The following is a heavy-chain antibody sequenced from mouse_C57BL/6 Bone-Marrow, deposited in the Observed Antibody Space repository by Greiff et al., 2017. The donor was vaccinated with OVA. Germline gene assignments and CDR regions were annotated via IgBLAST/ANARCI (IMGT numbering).Heavy chain of an antibody. CDR1: GYTFTSYW. CDR3: ARGTAQTLYYYAMDY. Sequence: QVQLKQPGAELVRPGSSVKLSCKASGYTFTSYWMHWVKQRPIQGLEWIGNIDPSDSETHYNQKFKDKATLTVDKSSSTAYMQLSSLTSEDSAVYYCARGTAQTLYYYAMDYWGQGTSVTVSS. D-gene: IGHD3-2*02. V-gene: IGHV1-52*01. J-gene: IGHJ4*01. CDR2: IDPSDSET.